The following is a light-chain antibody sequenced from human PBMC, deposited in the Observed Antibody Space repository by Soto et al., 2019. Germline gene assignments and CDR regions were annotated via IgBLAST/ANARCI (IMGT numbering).Light chain of an antibody. CDR1: QTINSN. J-gene: IGKJ1*01. Sequence: DIQMTQSPSSLSASVGDRVTITCRASQTINSNLNWYQQKPGRAPDLLIYSASSLHTGVPSRFSGSGSGTDFTLTISSLQPEDSATYFCQQSHKTPRTFGQGTKVEIK. V-gene: IGKV1-39*01. CDR2: SAS. CDR3: QQSHKTPRT.